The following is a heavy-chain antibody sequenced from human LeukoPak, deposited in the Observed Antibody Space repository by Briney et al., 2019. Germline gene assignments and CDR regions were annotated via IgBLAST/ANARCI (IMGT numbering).Heavy chain of an antibody. V-gene: IGHV4-4*07. CDR2: IYSSGST. CDR3: ARSTCSSATCPRRNAFDL. Sequence: SETLSLTCTVSGGSISNYYWSWIRQPAGRGLEGIGHIYSSGSTNHNPSLKSRVTMSVDATKSQFSLNLTSVTAADTAVYYCARSTCSSATCPRRNAFDLWGQGTGVTVFS. J-gene: IGHJ3*01. CDR1: GGSISNYY. D-gene: IGHD2-2*01.